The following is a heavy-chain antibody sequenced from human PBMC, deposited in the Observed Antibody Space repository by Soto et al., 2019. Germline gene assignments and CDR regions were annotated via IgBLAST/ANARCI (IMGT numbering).Heavy chain of an antibody. Sequence: QVQLVQSGAEVKKPGASVKVSCKASGYTFTSYYMHWVRQAPGQGLEWMGIINPSGGSTSYAQKFQGRVHMTRDTSTSTVYMELSSLRSEDTAVYYCARTVYNWNDHDAFDIWGQGTMVTVSS. D-gene: IGHD1-1*01. J-gene: IGHJ3*02. CDR3: ARTVYNWNDHDAFDI. CDR2: INPSGGST. V-gene: IGHV1-46*03. CDR1: GYTFTSYY.